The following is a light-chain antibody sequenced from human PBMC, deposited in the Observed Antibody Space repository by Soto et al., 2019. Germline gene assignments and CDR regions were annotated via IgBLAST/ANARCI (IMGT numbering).Light chain of an antibody. J-gene: IGLJ3*02. CDR2: YDS. CDR3: QAWHTSSDHQV. Sequence: SYELTQPPSVSVAPGKTARITCGGNSIGSESVNWYQQRPGQAPVLVIYYDSDRPSGIPERFSGSNSGNTATLTISGVEAGDEADYYCQAWHTSSDHQVFGGGTKLTVL. CDR1: SIGSES. V-gene: IGLV3-21*04.